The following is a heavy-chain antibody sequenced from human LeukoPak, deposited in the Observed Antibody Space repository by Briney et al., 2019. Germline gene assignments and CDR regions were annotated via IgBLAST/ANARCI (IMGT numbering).Heavy chain of an antibody. CDR3: ARITGDYTYYFDY. CDR1: GGSISSDGYS. Sequence: PSETLSLTCAVSGGSISSDGYSWNWIRQPPGKGLEWIGYVYHSGNTYYNPSLKSRVTISMDRSKNQFSLNLSSVTAGDTAVYYCARITGDYTYYFDYWGQGTLVTVSS. J-gene: IGHJ4*02. V-gene: IGHV4-30-2*01. D-gene: IGHD4-17*01. CDR2: VYHSGNT.